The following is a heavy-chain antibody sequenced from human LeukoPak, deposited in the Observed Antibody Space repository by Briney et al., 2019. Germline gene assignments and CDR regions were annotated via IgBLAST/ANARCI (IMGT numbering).Heavy chain of an antibody. CDR3: AKAPSGSYLFDY. CDR2: ISGSGGST. CDR1: GFTFTNYA. V-gene: IGHV3-23*01. D-gene: IGHD1-26*01. J-gene: IGHJ4*02. Sequence: GGSLRLSCAASGFTFTNYAMSRVRQAPGKGLEWVSAISGSGGSTFYADSVKGRFTISRDNPKNTLYLQMSSLRAEDTAVYYCAKAPSGSYLFDYWGQGTLVTVSS.